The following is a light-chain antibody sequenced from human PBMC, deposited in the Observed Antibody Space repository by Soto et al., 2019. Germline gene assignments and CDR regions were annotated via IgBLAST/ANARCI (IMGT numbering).Light chain of an antibody. Sequence: DIQITQSPSSLSASVGDRVTLTWQSSQDITNCLNWYHQKPGKAHKLMIYDASNLEAGVPSRFRGIVSGTDFTFTIRRLQPEDIATYDCQQYNTYLPWTCGQGTKVDIK. CDR2: DAS. V-gene: IGKV1-33*01. CDR1: QDITNC. J-gene: IGKJ1*01. CDR3: QQYNTYLPWT.